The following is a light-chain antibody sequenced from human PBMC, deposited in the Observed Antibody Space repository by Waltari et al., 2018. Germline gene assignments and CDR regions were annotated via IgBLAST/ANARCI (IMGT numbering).Light chain of an antibody. J-gene: IGKJ2*01. CDR1: QSVSSSY. CDR2: GAS. Sequence: EIVLTQSPGTLSLSPAERATLSCRASQSVSSSYLAWYQHKPVQAPRLLIYGASSRATGIPDRFSGSGSGTDFTLTISRLEPEDFAVYYCQQYGSSPYTFGQGTKLEIK. V-gene: IGKV3-20*01. CDR3: QQYGSSPYT.